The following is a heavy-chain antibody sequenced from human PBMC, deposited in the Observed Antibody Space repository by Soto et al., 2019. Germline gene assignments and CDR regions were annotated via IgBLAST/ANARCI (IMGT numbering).Heavy chain of an antibody. V-gene: IGHV4-59*08. J-gene: IGHJ4*02. Sequence: SETLSLTCTVSGGSISSYYWSWIRQPPGKGLEWIGYIYYSGSTNYNPSLKSRVTISVDTSKNQFSLKLSSVTAADTAVYYCARQQLVQYYFDYWGQGTLVTVSS. CDR3: ARQQLVQYYFDY. CDR1: GGSISSYY. D-gene: IGHD6-13*01. CDR2: IYYSGST.